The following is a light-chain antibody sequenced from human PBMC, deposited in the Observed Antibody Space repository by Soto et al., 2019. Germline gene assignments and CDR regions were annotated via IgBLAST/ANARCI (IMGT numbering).Light chain of an antibody. V-gene: IGKV1-9*01. CDR1: QDISSY. Sequence: IQLTQSPSSLSASVGDRVTVTCRASQDISSYLAWYQQKPGKAPKLLIYATSTLRSGVPSRFSGSGSGTDFALTISSLQPEDFATYYCQQLSSSPLTFGGGTKVEIK. J-gene: IGKJ4*01. CDR2: ATS. CDR3: QQLSSSPLT.